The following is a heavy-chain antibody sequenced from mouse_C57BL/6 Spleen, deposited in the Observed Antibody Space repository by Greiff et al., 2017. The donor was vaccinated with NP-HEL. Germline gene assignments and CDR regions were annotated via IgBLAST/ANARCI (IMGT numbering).Heavy chain of an antibody. CDR2: INPNNGGT. D-gene: IGHD1-1*01. J-gene: IGHJ2*01. CDR1: GYTFTDYY. V-gene: IGHV1-26*01. Sequence: EVQLQQSGPELVKPGASVKISCKASGYTFTDYYMNWVKQSHGKSLEWIGDINPNNGGTSYNQKFKGKATLTVDKSSSTAYMELRSLTSEDSAVYYCARDYGSRGDYWGKGTTLTVSS. CDR3: ARDYGSRGDY.